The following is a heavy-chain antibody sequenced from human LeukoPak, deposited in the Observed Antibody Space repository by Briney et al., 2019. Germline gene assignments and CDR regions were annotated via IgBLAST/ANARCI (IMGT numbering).Heavy chain of an antibody. D-gene: IGHD1-26*01. CDR2: IYYIGST. CDR3: ARVVGATGSSDY. V-gene: IGHV4-59*01. CDR1: GGPISSDY. J-gene: IGHJ4*02. Sequence: SETLSLTCTVSGGPISSDYWSWIRQAPGKGLEWIGYIYYIGSTNYNPSLKSRITISVDTSKSHFSLKLSSVTAADTAVYYCARVVGATGSSDYWGQGTLVTVSS.